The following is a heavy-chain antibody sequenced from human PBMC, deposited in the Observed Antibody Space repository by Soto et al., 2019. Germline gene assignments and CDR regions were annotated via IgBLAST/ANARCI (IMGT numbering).Heavy chain of an antibody. D-gene: IGHD2-2*01. CDR1: GDSGSSNRAA. CDR3: ARDFIEVVPAAQYGMDV. CDR2: TYYRSKWYN. V-gene: IGHV6-1*01. J-gene: IGHJ6*02. Sequence: SQTLSLTCAISGDSGSSNRAAWNWIRQSPSRGLEWLGRTYYRSKWYNDYAVSVKSRITINPDTSKNQFSLQLNSVTPEDTAVYYCARDFIEVVPAAQYGMDVWGQGTTVTVSS.